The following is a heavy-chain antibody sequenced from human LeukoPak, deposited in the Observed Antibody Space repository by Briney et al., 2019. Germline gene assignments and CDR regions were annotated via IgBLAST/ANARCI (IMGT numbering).Heavy chain of an antibody. V-gene: IGHV1-2*06. CDR1: GYTFTGYY. CDR3: ARGDLTSIAARISFDY. D-gene: IGHD6-6*01. Sequence: ASVKVSRKASGYTFTGYYMHWVRQAPGQGLEWMGRINPNSGGTNYAQKFQGRDTMTRDTSISTAYMELSRLRSDDTAVYYCARGDLTSIAARISFDYWGQGTLVTVSS. J-gene: IGHJ4*02. CDR2: INPNSGGT.